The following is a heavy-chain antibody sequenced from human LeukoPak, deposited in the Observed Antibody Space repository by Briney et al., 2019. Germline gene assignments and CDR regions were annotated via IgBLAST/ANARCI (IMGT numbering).Heavy chain of an antibody. V-gene: IGHV5-51*01. Sequence: EAPEISWNGPGYRLPTYWIALGRQMPGKGPGWMGIIYPDEYNIRYSPSFQGQVTISADKSISTAYLQWSSLKASDTAMYYCARPPSRGYSSSFEYWGQGTLVTVSS. J-gene: IGHJ4*02. D-gene: IGHD2-2*03. CDR1: GYRLPTYW. CDR2: IYPDEYNI. CDR3: ARPPSRGYSSSFEY.